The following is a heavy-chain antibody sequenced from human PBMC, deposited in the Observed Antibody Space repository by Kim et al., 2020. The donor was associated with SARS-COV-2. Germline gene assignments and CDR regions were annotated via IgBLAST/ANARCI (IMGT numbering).Heavy chain of an antibody. CDR3: ARGDYYDSSGYYTGGFDY. D-gene: IGHD3-22*01. J-gene: IGHJ4*02. CDR2: IKQDGSEK. CDR1: GFTFSSYW. V-gene: IGHV3-7*04. Sequence: GGSLRLSCAASGFTFSSYWMSWVRQAPGKGLEWVANIKQDGSEKYYVDSVKGRFSISRDNAKNSLYLQMNSLRAEDTAVYYCARGDYYDSSGYYTGGFDYWGQGTLVTVSS.